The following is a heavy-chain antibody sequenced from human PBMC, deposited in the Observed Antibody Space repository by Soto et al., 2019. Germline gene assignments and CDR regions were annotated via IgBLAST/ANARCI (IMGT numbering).Heavy chain of an antibody. J-gene: IGHJ5*01. V-gene: IGHV5-51*01. Sequence: GEALKISCQTSGYIFTNYWIGLVRQMPGGGLEWLGLIFPRDFAVSNSPSFAPQATISADRSTATAFLQWRSLEASDSALYFCARLVSLLQPIDSWGQGPPATV. CDR1: GYIFTNYW. D-gene: IGHD4-4*01. CDR3: ARLVSLLQPIDS. CDR2: IFPRDFAV.